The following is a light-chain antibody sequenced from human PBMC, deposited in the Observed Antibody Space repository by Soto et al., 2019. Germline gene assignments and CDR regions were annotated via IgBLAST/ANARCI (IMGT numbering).Light chain of an antibody. Sequence: DIQLTQSPSFLSASVGDRVTITCRASQGINRFLAWYQQKPGKAPKLLIYAASTLQSVVPSRFSGSGSGTEFTLTISSLQPEDFATYYCQQLKSNLITFGQGTRLEIK. V-gene: IGKV1-9*01. J-gene: IGKJ5*01. CDR1: QGINRF. CDR3: QQLKSNLIT. CDR2: AAS.